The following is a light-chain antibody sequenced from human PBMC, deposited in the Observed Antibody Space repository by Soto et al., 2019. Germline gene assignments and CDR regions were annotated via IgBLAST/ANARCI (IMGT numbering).Light chain of an antibody. CDR2: EVS. CDR1: SSDVGSYNL. Sequence: QSVLTQPASVSGSPGQSITISCTGTSSDVGSYNLVSWYQQHPGKAPKFMIYEVSKRPSGVSNRFSGSKSGNTASLTISGLQAEDEADYYCASYTRTTTLVFGGGTKVTVL. V-gene: IGLV2-14*02. J-gene: IGLJ2*01. CDR3: ASYTRTTTLV.